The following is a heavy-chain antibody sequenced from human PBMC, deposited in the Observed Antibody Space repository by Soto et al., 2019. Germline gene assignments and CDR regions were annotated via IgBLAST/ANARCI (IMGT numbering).Heavy chain of an antibody. Sequence: GASVKVSCKSSGYSLTIYGISWVRPAPGQGLEWMGWINPNSGGTNYAQKFQGWVTMTRDTSISTAYMELSRLRSDDTAVYCCARERSKYDILTGKYSYMAVWGKATTLLVSS. J-gene: IGHJ6*03. V-gene: IGHV1-2*04. D-gene: IGHD3-9*01. CDR2: INPNSGGT. CDR1: GYSLTIYG. CDR3: ARERSKYDILTGKYSYMAV.